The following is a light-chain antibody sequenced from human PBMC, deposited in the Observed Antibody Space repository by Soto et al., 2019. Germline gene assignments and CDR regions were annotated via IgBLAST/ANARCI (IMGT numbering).Light chain of an antibody. CDR3: QQYNIWPCT. CDR2: GAS. V-gene: IGKV3-15*01. Sequence: DIGRSRCAATVPVWPGGRVTLSCRASQSLXSKFDWDQVKPGQAPRILXDGASTMDTGSPARFSGSGSGTEFTLIISSLQSEYSAVYYCQQYNIWPCTVGQGTKVDIK. J-gene: IGKJ1*01. CDR1: QSLXSK.